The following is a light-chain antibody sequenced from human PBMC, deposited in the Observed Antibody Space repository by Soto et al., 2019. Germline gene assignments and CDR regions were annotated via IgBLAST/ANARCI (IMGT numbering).Light chain of an antibody. J-gene: IGKJ1*01. Sequence: ESVLTQSPGTLSLSPGERATLSCRASPSVTNFLAWYQQKPGQAHRLLIYGAFNRATGIPARFSGSGSGTDFTLTISSLEPEDFAVYYCQQRSNWPPTFGQGTKVDIK. CDR2: GAF. CDR3: QQRSNWPPT. CDR1: PSVTNF. V-gene: IGKV3-11*01.